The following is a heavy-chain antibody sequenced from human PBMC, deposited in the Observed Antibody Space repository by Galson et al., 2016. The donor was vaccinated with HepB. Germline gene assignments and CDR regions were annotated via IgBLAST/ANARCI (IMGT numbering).Heavy chain of an antibody. J-gene: IGHJ4*02. CDR2: ISGSGGNT. CDR1: GFTISSYA. Sequence: SLRLSCAASGFTISSYAMSWVRQAPGKGLEWVSAISGSGGNTYYADSVKGRFTISRDNSKNTLYLQMNSLRAEDTAVYYCATPRGYSYGYWDDTTTDYWGQGTLVTVSS. D-gene: IGHD5-18*01. CDR3: ATPRGYSYGYWDDTTTDY. V-gene: IGHV3-23*01.